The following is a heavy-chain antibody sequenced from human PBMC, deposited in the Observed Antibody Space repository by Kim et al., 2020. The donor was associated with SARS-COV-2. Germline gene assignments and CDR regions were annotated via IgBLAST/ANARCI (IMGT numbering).Heavy chain of an antibody. J-gene: IGHJ6*02. V-gene: IGHV3-30-3*01. Sequence: GGSLRLSCAASGVSFDSSAMNWVRQAPGKGLEWVAVISFDERNKAYADSVKGRFTISRDNSKSTLHLQMNSLRVEDTAVYYCARGNYYESVSLSDYYNGMDVWGQGTTVTVSS. D-gene: IGHD3-10*01. CDR1: GVSFDSSA. CDR3: ARGNYYESVSLSDYYNGMDV. CDR2: ISFDERNK.